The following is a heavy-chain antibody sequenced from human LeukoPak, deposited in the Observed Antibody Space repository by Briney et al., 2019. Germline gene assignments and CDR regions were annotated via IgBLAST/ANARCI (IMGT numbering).Heavy chain of an antibody. D-gene: IGHD1-26*01. J-gene: IGHJ4*02. CDR1: GGSITSSAYF. Sequence: PSETLSLTCTVFGGSITSSAYFWGWIRQPPGKGLEWIGSISYTGSTYYNPSLKSRVAISVDTSKNQFSLKLSSVTAADTAVYYCVRIDGGSYHGPFDYWGQGTLVTASS. V-gene: IGHV4-39*01. CDR2: ISYTGST. CDR3: VRIDGGSYHGPFDY.